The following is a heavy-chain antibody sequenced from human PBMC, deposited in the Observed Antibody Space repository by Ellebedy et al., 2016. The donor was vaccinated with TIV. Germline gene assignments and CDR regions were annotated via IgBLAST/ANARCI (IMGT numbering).Heavy chain of an antibody. CDR3: ARDWGQNDFWSGFYAD. Sequence: GESLKISXAASGFTFSSYAMNWVRQAPGKGLEWVSTISGSGGSTYYADSVKGRFTISRDNSKNMLYLQMNSLRAEDTAVYYCARDWGQNDFWSGFYADWGQGTRVTVSS. CDR1: GFTFSSYA. V-gene: IGHV3-23*01. J-gene: IGHJ4*02. CDR2: ISGSGGST. D-gene: IGHD3-3*01.